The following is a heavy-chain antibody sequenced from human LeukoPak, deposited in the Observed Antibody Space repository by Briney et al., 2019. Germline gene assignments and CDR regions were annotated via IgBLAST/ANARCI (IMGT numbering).Heavy chain of an antibody. Sequence: ASVKVSCKASGYTFTGYYMHWVRQAPGQGLEWMGWINPNSGGTNYAQKFQGRVTMTRDTSISTAYMELSRLRSDDTAVYYCARGEMTTVTKWGNWFDPWGQGTLVTVSS. CDR2: INPNSGGT. CDR1: GYTFTGYY. J-gene: IGHJ5*02. V-gene: IGHV1-2*02. CDR3: ARGEMTTVTKWGNWFDP. D-gene: IGHD4-17*01.